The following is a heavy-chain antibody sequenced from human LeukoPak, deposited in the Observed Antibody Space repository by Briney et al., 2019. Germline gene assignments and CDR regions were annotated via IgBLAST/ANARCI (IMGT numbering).Heavy chain of an antibody. CDR1: GFTFDDYG. Sequence: PGGSLRLSCAASGFTFDDYGMSWVRQAPGKGLEWVSGINWNGGSTGYADSVKGRFTISSDNAKNSLYLQMNSLRAEDTALYYCARGPYYYGSGSPYYFDYWGQGTLVTVSS. D-gene: IGHD3-10*01. J-gene: IGHJ4*02. CDR2: INWNGGST. CDR3: ARGPYYYGSGSPYYFDY. V-gene: IGHV3-20*04.